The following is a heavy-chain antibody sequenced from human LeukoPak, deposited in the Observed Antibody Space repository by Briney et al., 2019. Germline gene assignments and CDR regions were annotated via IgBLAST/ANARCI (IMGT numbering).Heavy chain of an antibody. CDR3: ARDRGSSSWYGAFDS. V-gene: IGHV4-59*01. Sequence: SETLSLTSTVSGGSISSYYWSWIRQPPGKGLEWNGYIYYSGSTNYNPSLKSRVTISVDTSKNQFSLKLSSVTAADTAVYYCARDRGSSSWYGAFDSWGQGRMVSVCS. D-gene: IGHD6-13*01. CDR1: GGSISSYY. J-gene: IGHJ3*02. CDR2: IYYSGST.